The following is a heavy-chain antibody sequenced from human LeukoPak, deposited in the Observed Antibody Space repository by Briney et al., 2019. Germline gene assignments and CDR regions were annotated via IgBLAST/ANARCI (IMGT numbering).Heavy chain of an antibody. D-gene: IGHD3-3*01. CDR1: GFTFSSYA. CDR2: ISSNEGST. V-gene: IGHV3-64*01. Sequence: PGGSLCLSCTASGFTFSSYAMHWARQAPGKGLEYVSAISSNEGSTYYANSVKGRFTISRDNSKNTLYLQMASLRAEDMAVYYCARGGRSGYKYWGGDTGDRV. CDR3: ARGGRSGYKY. J-gene: IGHJ4*02.